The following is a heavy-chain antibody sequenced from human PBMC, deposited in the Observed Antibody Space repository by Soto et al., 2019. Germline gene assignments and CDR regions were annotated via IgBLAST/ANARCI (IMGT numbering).Heavy chain of an antibody. CDR2: IIPIFGTA. J-gene: IGHJ6*02. Sequence: SVKVSCKASGGTFSSYAISWVRPAPGQGLEWMGGIIPIFGTANYAQKFQGRVTITADESTSTAYMELSSLRSEDTAVYYCAQGVATIVSRTGKGYYYYYGMDVWGQGTTVTVSS. V-gene: IGHV1-69*13. CDR1: GGTFSSYA. CDR3: AQGVATIVSRTGKGYYYYYGMDV. D-gene: IGHD5-12*01.